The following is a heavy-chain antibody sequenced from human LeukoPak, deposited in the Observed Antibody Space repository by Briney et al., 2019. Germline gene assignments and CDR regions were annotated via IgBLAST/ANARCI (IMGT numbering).Heavy chain of an antibody. J-gene: IGHJ4*02. CDR3: ARGRYFDWLLSYYFDY. Sequence: SETLSLTCAVYGGSFSGYYWSWIRQPPGKGLEWIGEINHSGSTNYNPSLKGRVTISVDTSKNQFSLKLSSVTAADTAVYYCARGRYFDWLLSYYFDYWGQGTLVTVSS. D-gene: IGHD3-9*01. V-gene: IGHV4-34*01. CDR2: INHSGST. CDR1: GGSFSGYY.